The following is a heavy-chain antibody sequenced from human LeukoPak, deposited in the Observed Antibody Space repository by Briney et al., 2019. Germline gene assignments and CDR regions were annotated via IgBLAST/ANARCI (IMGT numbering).Heavy chain of an antibody. J-gene: IGHJ4*02. CDR2: ISGSGGST. Sequence: PGGSLRLSCAASGFTFSSYAMSWVRQAPGKGLEWVSAISGSGGSTYYADSVKGRFTISRDNSKNTLYLQMNSLRAEDTAVYYRAKGPSAVTTGGDYWGQGTLVTVSS. D-gene: IGHD4-17*01. CDR1: GFTFSSYA. V-gene: IGHV3-23*01. CDR3: AKGPSAVTTGGDY.